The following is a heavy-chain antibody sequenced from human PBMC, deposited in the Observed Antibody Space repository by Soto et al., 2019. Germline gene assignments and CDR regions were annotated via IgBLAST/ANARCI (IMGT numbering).Heavy chain of an antibody. J-gene: IGHJ4*02. D-gene: IGHD3-16*02. V-gene: IGHV3-23*01. CDR2: ISGSGGST. Sequence: EVQLLESGGGLVQPGGSLRLSCAASGFTFSSYAMSWVRQAPGKGLEWGSAISGSGGSTYYADSVKGRFTISRDNSKNTLYLQMNSLRAEDTAVYYCAKDWGTGYDYVWGSYRPNDYWGQGTLVTVSS. CDR1: GFTFSSYA. CDR3: AKDWGTGYDYVWGSYRPNDY.